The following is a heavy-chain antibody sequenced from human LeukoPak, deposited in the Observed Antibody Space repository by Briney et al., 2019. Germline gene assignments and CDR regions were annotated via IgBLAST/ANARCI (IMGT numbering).Heavy chain of an antibody. CDR3: ARGMGGLAAAVLDNWFDP. Sequence: ASVKVSCKASGYTFTSYDINWVRQATGQGLEWMGWMNPNSGNTGYAQKFQGRVTITRNTSISTAYMELSSLRSEDTAVYYCARGMGGLAAAVLDNWFDPWGQGTLVTVSS. V-gene: IGHV1-8*03. D-gene: IGHD6-13*01. CDR2: MNPNSGNT. J-gene: IGHJ5*02. CDR1: GYTFTSYD.